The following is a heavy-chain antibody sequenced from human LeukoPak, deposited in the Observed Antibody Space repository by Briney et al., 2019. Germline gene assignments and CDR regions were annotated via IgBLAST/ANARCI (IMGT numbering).Heavy chain of an antibody. V-gene: IGHV3-74*01. CDR2: INSDGSST. CDR1: GFTFSSYW. D-gene: IGHD1-7*01. CDR3: ARALYNWNYGALGAFDI. Sequence: GGSLRLSCAASGFTFSSYWMHWVRQAPGKGLVWVSRINSDGSSTSYADSVKGRFTISRDNAKNTLYLQMNSLRAEDTAVYYRARALYNWNYGALGAFDIWGQGTMVTVSS. J-gene: IGHJ3*02.